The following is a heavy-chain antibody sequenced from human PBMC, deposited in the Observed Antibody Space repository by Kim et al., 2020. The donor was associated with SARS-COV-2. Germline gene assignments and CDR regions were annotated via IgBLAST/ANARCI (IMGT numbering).Heavy chain of an antibody. D-gene: IGHD2-15*01. J-gene: IGHJ4*02. CDR3: ARAPRESIVVVVAATGGYFDY. CDR1: GGSFSGYY. CDR2: INHSGST. Sequence: SETLSLTCAVYGGSFSGYYWSWIRQPPGKGLEWIGEINHSGSTNYNPSLKSRVTISVDTSKNQFSLKLSSVTAANTAVYYCARAPRESIVVVVAATGGYFDYWGQGTPVTVSS. V-gene: IGHV4-34*01.